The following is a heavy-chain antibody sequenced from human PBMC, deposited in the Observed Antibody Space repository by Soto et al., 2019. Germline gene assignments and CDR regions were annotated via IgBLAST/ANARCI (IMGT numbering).Heavy chain of an antibody. V-gene: IGHV3-48*04. CDR1: GFTFSSYS. CDR2: ISSSSSTI. CDR3: ARGQYYYDSSGYPGY. D-gene: IGHD3-22*01. Sequence: PGGSLRLSCAASGFTFSSYSMNWVRQAPGKGLEWVSYISSSSSTIYYADSVKGRFTISRDNAKNSLYLQMNSLRAEDTAVYYCARGQYYYDSSGYPGYWGQGTLVTVSS. J-gene: IGHJ4*02.